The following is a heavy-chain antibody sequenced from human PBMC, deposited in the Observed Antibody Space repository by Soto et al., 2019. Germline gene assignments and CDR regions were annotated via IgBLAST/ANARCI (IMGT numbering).Heavy chain of an antibody. J-gene: IGHJ5*02. CDR1: GDSVSSNTAS. CDR2: TYFRSEWYN. Sequence: SQTLSLTCAISGDSVSSNTASWNWIRQSPSRGLEWLGRTYFRSEWYNDYAVSVKSRIIINPDTSNNQFSLQLNSVTPEDTAVYFCAKGDNLGPKTGYAFDPWGQGIMVTVSS. CDR3: AKGDNLGPKTGYAFDP. D-gene: IGHD5-12*01. V-gene: IGHV6-1*01.